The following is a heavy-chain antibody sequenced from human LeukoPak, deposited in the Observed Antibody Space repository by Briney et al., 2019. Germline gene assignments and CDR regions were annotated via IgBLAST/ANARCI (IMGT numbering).Heavy chain of an antibody. V-gene: IGHV4-59*01. J-gene: IGHJ3*02. Sequence: GSLRLSCAASGFTFSDYYMSWIRQPPGKGLEWIGYMYYSGSTSYNPSLKSRVTISVDTSKNQFSLKLSSVAAADTAVYYCARDFYYDSSGYYDALDIWGQGTMVTVSS. CDR2: MYYSGST. D-gene: IGHD3-22*01. CDR3: ARDFYYDSSGYYDALDI. CDR1: GFTFSDYY.